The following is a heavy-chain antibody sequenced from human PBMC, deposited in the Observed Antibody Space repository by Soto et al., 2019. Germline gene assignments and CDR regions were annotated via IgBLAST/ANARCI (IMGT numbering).Heavy chain of an antibody. CDR1: GFTFDDYA. D-gene: IGHD6-13*01. Sequence: EVQLVESGGGLVQPGRSLRLSCAASGFTFDDYAMHWVRQVPGKGLEWVSGINWNSGSIGYADSVKGRFAISRDNAKNSLHLQMNSLRAEDTAFYYCVKDESINWYSGHFHHWGQGTLVTVSS. CDR2: INWNSGSI. J-gene: IGHJ1*01. V-gene: IGHV3-9*01. CDR3: VKDESINWYSGHFHH.